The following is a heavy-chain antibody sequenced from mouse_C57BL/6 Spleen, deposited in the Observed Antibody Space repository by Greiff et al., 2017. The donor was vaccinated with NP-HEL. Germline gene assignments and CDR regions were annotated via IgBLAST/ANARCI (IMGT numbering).Heavy chain of an antibody. Sequence: QVQLQQPGAELVMPGASVKLSCKASGYTFTSYWMHWVKQRPGQGLEWIGEIDPSDSYTNYNQKFKGKSTLTVDKSSSTAYMQLSSLTSEDSAVYYCARSESTMITTGPLFDYWGQGTTLTVSS. CDR2: IDPSDSYT. CDR1: GYTFTSYW. CDR3: ARSESTMITTGPLFDY. J-gene: IGHJ2*01. D-gene: IGHD2-4*01. V-gene: IGHV1-69*01.